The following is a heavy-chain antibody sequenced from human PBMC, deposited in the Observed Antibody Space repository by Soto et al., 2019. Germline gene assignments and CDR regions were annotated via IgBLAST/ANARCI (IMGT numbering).Heavy chain of an antibody. CDR3: ARDPHPVVPAAMLHGWFDP. CDR2: ISSSSSYI. J-gene: IGHJ5*02. D-gene: IGHD2-2*01. Sequence: GGSLRLSCAASRFTFSSYSMNWVRQAPGKGLEWVSSISSSSSYIYYADSVKGRFTISRDNAKNSLYLQMNSLRAEDTAVYYCARDPHPVVPAAMLHGWFDPWGQGTPVTVSS. CDR1: RFTFSSYS. V-gene: IGHV3-21*01.